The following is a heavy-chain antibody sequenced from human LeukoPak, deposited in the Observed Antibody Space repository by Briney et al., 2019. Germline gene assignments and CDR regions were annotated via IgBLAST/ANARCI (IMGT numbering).Heavy chain of an antibody. D-gene: IGHD1-26*01. CDR3: ASPVGATTVRAFDI. J-gene: IGHJ3*02. Sequence: GSLRLSCAASGFTFSDHYMDWVRQAPGKGLEWVGRTRNKPNSYTTKYAASVKGRFTISRDDSKNSLYLQMNSLKTEDTAVYYCASPVGATTVRAFDIWGQGTMVTVSS. CDR2: TRNKPNSYTT. CDR1: GFTFSDHY. V-gene: IGHV3-72*01.